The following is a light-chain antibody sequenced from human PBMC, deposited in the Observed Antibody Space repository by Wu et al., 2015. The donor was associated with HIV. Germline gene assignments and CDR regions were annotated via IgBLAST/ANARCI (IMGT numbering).Light chain of an antibody. CDR3: QRYNTVPRT. V-gene: IGKV1-27*01. J-gene: IGKJ1*01. Sequence: IQLTQSPSSLSASIGDRVNITCRASHDISYYLAWYQQKPGKVPRLLIYAASTLQSGVPSRFSGSGSGTEFTLTISSLQPEDVAIYYCQRYNTVPRTFGQGTKVEIK. CDR2: AAS. CDR1: HDISYY.